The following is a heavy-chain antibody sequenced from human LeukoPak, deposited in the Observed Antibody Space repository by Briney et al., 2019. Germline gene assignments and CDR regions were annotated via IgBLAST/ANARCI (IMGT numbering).Heavy chain of an antibody. J-gene: IGHJ5*02. V-gene: IGHV3-23*01. CDR2: ISGSGRMA. CDR1: GFTFKTYD. CDR3: ARGRGIAAGSAPIVRGSWFDP. Sequence: GGSLRLSCAASGFTFKTYDMTWVRQAPGKGLEWVSGISGSGRMAHYADSVKGRFTISRDNCKNILYLQMNSLRAEDTAVYYCARGRGIAAGSAPIVRGSWFDPWGQGTLVTVSS. D-gene: IGHD6-13*01.